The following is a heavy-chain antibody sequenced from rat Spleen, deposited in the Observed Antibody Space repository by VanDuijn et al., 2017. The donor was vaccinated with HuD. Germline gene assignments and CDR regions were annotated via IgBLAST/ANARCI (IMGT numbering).Heavy chain of an antibody. J-gene: IGHJ2*01. CDR1: GFSLTDYS. V-gene: IGHV2S30*01. CDR2: MWYDGDT. Sequence: QVQLKESGPGLVQPSQTLSLTCTVSGFSLTDYSVHWVRQPSGKGPEWMGRMWYDGDTAYNSALKSRLSISRDTSKNQVFLKMSNLQTADTAIYYCTRSGIYWGQGVMVTVSS. D-gene: IGHD4-2*01. CDR3: TRSGIY.